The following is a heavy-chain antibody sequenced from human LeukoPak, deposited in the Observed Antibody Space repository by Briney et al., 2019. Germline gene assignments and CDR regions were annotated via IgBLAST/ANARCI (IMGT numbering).Heavy chain of an antibody. Sequence: TLSLTCTVAGGAISSGGYYWSWIRQHPGKGLEWIGYIYYSGSTYYNPSLKSRVTISVDTSKNQFSLKLSSVTAAYTAVYSCAQAGAGAGSRDGNNWFDPWGQGILVTVSS. CDR2: IYYSGST. D-gene: IGHD6-13*01. J-gene: IGHJ5*02. CDR1: GGAISSGGYY. CDR3: AQAGAGAGSRDGNNWFDP. V-gene: IGHV4-31*03.